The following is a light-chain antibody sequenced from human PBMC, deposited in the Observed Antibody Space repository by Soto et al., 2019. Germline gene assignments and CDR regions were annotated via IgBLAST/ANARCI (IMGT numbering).Light chain of an antibody. V-gene: IGKV3-20*01. J-gene: IGKJ1*01. Sequence: EIVLTQSPGTLSLSPGERATLSCRSSQSVGSNYLGWYQQKPGQAPRLLIYGTSNRATGIPDRFSGSGSGTDCTLTISRLEPEDFAVYYCQQYSNSPPWTFGQGTRVEIK. CDR2: GTS. CDR1: QSVGSNY. CDR3: QQYSNSPPWT.